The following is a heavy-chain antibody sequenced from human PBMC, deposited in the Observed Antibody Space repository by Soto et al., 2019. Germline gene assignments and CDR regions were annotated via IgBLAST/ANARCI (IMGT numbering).Heavy chain of an antibody. V-gene: IGHV3-23*01. D-gene: IGHD2-15*01. J-gene: IGHJ4*02. CDR1: GFTFSSSA. CDR3: ARSPLGYCSGGSCYQPYYFDY. CDR2: IGASGGST. Sequence: EVQLLESGGGLVQPGGSLRLSCAASGFTFSSSAMSWVRQAPGKGLEWVSAIGASGGSTYYADSVKGRFTISRDNSKTTLFLQMNSLRAEDTAVYYCARSPLGYCSGGSCYQPYYFDYWGQGTLVTVSS.